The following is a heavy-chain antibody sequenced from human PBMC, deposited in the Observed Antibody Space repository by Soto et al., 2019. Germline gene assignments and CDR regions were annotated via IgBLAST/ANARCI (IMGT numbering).Heavy chain of an antibody. Sequence: VQLVQSGGTLVQPGGSLRLSCAASGLTFSGHWMTWVRQTPGEGLQWVAAIKPDGSETFYVDSVKGRFTISKDNDRISSFLQMDSLRAENTAVYYCTSRPSGMPYHAVFDFWGQGALVTVSS. CDR1: GLTFSGHW. CDR3: TSRPSGMPYHAVFDF. CDR2: IKPDGSET. D-gene: IGHD2-2*01. V-gene: IGHV3-7*03. J-gene: IGHJ4*02.